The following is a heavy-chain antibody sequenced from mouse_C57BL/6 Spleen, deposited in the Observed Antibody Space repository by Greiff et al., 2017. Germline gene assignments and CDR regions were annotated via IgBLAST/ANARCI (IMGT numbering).Heavy chain of an antibody. V-gene: IGHV1-80*01. CDR2: ISPGDGDT. Sequence: QVQLQQSGAELVKPGASVKLSCKASGYAFSSYWMNWVKQRPGKGLEWIGQISPGDGDTYYTGTFKGKATLTADKSSSTAYMQLSSLTSEDSAVYCCARRGYYSNYEGYFDVWGTGTTVTVSS. J-gene: IGHJ1*03. D-gene: IGHD2-5*01. CDR1: GYAFSSYW. CDR3: ARRGYYSNYEGYFDV.